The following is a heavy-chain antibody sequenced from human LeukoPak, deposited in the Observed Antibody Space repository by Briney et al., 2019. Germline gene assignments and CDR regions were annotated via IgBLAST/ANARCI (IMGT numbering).Heavy chain of an antibody. CDR1: GGTFISYA. Sequence: SVKVSCKASGGTFISYAISWVRQAPGQGLEWMGGIIPIFGTANYAQKFQGRVTITTDESTSTAYMELSSLRSEDTAVYYCARGRYFDWDHYYYMDVWGKGTTVTVSS. CDR2: IIPIFGTA. D-gene: IGHD3-9*01. CDR3: ARGRYFDWDHYYYMDV. V-gene: IGHV1-69*05. J-gene: IGHJ6*03.